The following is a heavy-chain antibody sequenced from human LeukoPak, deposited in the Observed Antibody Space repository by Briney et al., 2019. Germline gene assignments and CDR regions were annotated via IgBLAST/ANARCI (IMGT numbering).Heavy chain of an antibody. D-gene: IGHD6-6*01. J-gene: IGHJ4*02. Sequence: GGSLRLSCAGSGFTFSSYAMSWVRQAPGKGLEWVSAISGSGGSTYYADSVKGRFTISRDNSKNTLYLQMNSLRAEDTAVYYCAKQPIAARLCFDYWGQGTLVTVSS. CDR1: GFTFSSYA. V-gene: IGHV3-23*01. CDR3: AKQPIAARLCFDY. CDR2: ISGSGGST.